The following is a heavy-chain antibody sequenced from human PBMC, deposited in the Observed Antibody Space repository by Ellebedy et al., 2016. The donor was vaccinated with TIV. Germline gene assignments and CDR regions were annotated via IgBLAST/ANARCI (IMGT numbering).Heavy chain of an antibody. CDR2: IYYSGST. CDR1: GGSISSYY. D-gene: IGHD6-19*01. Sequence: MPSETLSLTCTVSGGSISSYYWSWIRQPPGKGLEWIGYIYYSGSTNYNPSLKSRVTISVDTSKNQFSLKLSPVTAADTAVYYCARSGSGWYDEGGEYYFDYWGQGTLVTVSS. J-gene: IGHJ4*02. V-gene: IGHV4-59*12. CDR3: ARSGSGWYDEGGEYYFDY.